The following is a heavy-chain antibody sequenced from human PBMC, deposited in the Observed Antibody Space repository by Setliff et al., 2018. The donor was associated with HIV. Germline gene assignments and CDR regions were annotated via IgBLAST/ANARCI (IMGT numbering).Heavy chain of an antibody. Sequence: SETLSLTCTVSGGSISSSDFYWNWIRQPPGKGLEWIGSIYYSGSTYYNPSLKSRVTISVDTSKNQFSLKLSSVTAADTAVYYCATHYYYYMDVWGKGTTVTVSS. CDR2: IYYSGST. V-gene: IGHV4-39*01. CDR1: GGSISSSDFY. CDR3: ATHYYYYMDV. J-gene: IGHJ6*03.